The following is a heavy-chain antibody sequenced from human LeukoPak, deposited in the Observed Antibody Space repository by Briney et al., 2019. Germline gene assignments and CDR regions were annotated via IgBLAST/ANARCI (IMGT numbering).Heavy chain of an antibody. CDR2: INPNSGGT. CDR1: GYTFTGYY. D-gene: IGHD3-3*01. V-gene: IGHV1-2*02. CDR3: ARDVSYDFWSGYPNFDY. J-gene: IGHJ4*02. Sequence: GASVKVSCKASGYTFTGYYMHWVRQAPGQGLEWMGWINPNSGGTNYAQKFQGRVTMTRDTSISTAYMELSRLRSDDTAVYYCARDVSYDFWSGYPNFDYWGQGTLVTVSS.